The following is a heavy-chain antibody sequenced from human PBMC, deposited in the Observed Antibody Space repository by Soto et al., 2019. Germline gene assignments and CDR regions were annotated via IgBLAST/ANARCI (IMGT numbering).Heavy chain of an antibody. V-gene: IGHV4-4*02. Sequence: QVQLLESGPGLVKPSGTLSLTCAVSGGSISSSNWWGWVRQPPGRGLEWIGEIYNRGSTNYNPSLKSRVTISVDTSKNQFSLRLSSVTAADTALYYCARERPQGYGMDVWGQGTTVTVSS. J-gene: IGHJ6*02. CDR2: IYNRGST. CDR3: ARERPQGYGMDV. CDR1: GGSISSSNW.